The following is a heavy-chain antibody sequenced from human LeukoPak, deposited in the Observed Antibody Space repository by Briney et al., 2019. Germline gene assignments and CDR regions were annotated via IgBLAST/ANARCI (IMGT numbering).Heavy chain of an antibody. J-gene: IGHJ4*02. CDR2: ISYDGSSK. Sequence: GGSLRLSCAASGFTFSIYVMHWVRQAPGKGLEWVALISYDGSSKYHADSVKGRFTISRDNSKNTLYLQMSSLRAEDTAVYYCAKAGGFDYGDFFDYWGQGTLVTVSS. CDR3: AKAGGFDYGDFFDY. CDR1: GFTFSIYV. D-gene: IGHD4-17*01. V-gene: IGHV3-30*18.